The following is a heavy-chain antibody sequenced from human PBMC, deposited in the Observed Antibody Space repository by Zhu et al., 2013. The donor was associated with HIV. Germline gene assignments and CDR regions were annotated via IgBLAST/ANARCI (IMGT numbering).Heavy chain of an antibody. Sequence: QVQLVQSGAEVKKPGSSVKVSCKGSGDSFSSYTISWVRQAPGQGLEWMGWINPNSGGTNYAQKFQGRVTMTRDTSISTAYMELSRLRSDDTAVYYCATSAGSYYYYMDVWGKGTTVTVSS. J-gene: IGHJ6*03. CDR1: GDSFSSYT. D-gene: IGHD6-13*01. CDR2: INPNSGGT. CDR3: ATSAGSYYYYMDV. V-gene: IGHV1-2*02.